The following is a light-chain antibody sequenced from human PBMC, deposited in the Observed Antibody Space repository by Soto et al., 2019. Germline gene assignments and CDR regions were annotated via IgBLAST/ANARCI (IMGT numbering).Light chain of an antibody. Sequence: DIQMSESPGTLAGSLGDIVTITCGASQTISSCLAWYHQKPGQAPKLLIYKASTLKSGVPSRFRGSGSGTEFTLTISSLQPDDFATSYCQHYNSYSEAFGQGTKVDIK. J-gene: IGKJ1*01. CDR1: QTISSC. CDR3: QHYNSYSEA. V-gene: IGKV1-5*03. CDR2: KAS.